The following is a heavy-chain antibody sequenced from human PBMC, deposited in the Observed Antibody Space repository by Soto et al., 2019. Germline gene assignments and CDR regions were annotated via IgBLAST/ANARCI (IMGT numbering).Heavy chain of an antibody. D-gene: IGHD3-22*01. CDR1: GDSVSSGSYY. CDR3: ARVSYYYDSSSYYFFDY. CDR2: IYNSGST. Sequence: PSETLSLTCTVSGDSVSSGSYYWSWIRQPPGKGLEWIGYIYNSGSTKYNPSLKTRVTISVDTSKNQLSLKLSSVTAADTAVYYCARVSYYYDSSSYYFFDYWGQGTPGTVSS. J-gene: IGHJ4*02. V-gene: IGHV4-61*01.